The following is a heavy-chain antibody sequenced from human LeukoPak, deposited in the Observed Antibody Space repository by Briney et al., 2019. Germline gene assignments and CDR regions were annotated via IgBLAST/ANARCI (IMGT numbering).Heavy chain of an antibody. D-gene: IGHD6-13*01. CDR1: EFSFSSYW. J-gene: IGHJ4*02. V-gene: IGHV3-7*01. Sequence: GGSLRLSCEGSEFSFSSYWMSWVRQAPGKGLEWVAKIKQDGSEKYYVDSVKGRFTISRDNAKNSMYLLMNSLRVEDTAVYYCARGGYSSSWYHDSWGQGTLVTVSS. CDR2: IKQDGSEK. CDR3: ARGGYSSSWYHDS.